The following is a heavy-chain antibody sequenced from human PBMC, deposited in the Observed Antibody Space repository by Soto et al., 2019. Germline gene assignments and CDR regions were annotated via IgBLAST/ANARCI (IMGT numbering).Heavy chain of an antibody. V-gene: IGHV2-5*02. Sequence: QITLKESGPTLVRPAQTLTLTCDFSGFSLSTYHMGVAWIRQPPGNALEWLALIYWDDDKRYSPSLKDRLTSSKGTSSNQVVLTITNMDPGDTATYFCAHAGDYDLLTFDHWGPGTLVTVSS. CDR3: AHAGDYDLLTFDH. J-gene: IGHJ4*02. D-gene: IGHD4-17*01. CDR2: IYWDDDK. CDR1: GFSLSTYHMG.